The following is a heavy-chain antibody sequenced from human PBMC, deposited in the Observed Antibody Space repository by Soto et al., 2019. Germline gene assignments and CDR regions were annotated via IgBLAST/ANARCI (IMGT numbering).Heavy chain of an antibody. Sequence: GSLRLSCAASGFSFSDSAMHWVRQAPGKGLEWVARIRSGTNNYLTAYPASVTGRFTISRDDSKNTTYLQVDGLTSEDTAMYFCARGGGMGVNDYWGQGSMVTVSS. CDR3: ARGGGMGVNDY. V-gene: IGHV3-73*01. D-gene: IGHD3-16*01. J-gene: IGHJ4*02. CDR2: IRSGTNNYLT. CDR1: GFSFSDSA.